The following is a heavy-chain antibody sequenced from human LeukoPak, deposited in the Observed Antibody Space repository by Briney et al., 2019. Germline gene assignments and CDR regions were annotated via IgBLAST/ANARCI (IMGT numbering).Heavy chain of an antibody. J-gene: IGHJ3*02. CDR1: GGSISSGSYY. Sequence: PSQTLSLTCTVSGGSISSGSYYWSWIRQPAGKGLEWIGRIYTSGTINYNPSLKSRVSISVDTSKNQFSLKLSSVTAADTAVYYCARGETIFGPNAFDIWGQGTMVTVSS. CDR2: IYTSGTI. CDR3: ARGETIFGPNAFDI. D-gene: IGHD3-3*01. V-gene: IGHV4-61*02.